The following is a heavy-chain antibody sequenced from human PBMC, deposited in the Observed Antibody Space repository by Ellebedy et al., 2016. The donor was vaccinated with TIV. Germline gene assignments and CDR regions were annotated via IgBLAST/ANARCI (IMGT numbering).Heavy chain of an antibody. CDR3: ARRSRIGRSGSYGY. CDR1: GGSFSGYY. V-gene: IGHV4-34*01. Sequence: SETLSLTXAVYGGSFSGYYWSWIRQPPGKGLEWIGEINHSGSTNYNPSLKSRVTISVDTSKNQFSLKLSSVTAADTAVYYCARRSRIGRSGSYGYWGQGTLDTVSS. CDR2: INHSGST. D-gene: IGHD1-26*01. J-gene: IGHJ4*02.